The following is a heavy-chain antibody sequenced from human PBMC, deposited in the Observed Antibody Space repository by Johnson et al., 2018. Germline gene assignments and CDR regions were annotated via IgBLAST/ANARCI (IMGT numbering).Heavy chain of an antibody. CDR2: ISNDDGIV. CDR3: ARDFDFVMESSHYDAFDV. D-gene: IGHD3-16*02. CDR1: GFTFSDYY. V-gene: IGHV3-11*04. J-gene: IGHJ3*01. Sequence: VQLVESGGGLVKPGGSLRLSFAASGFTFSDYYMNWIRQAPGKGLEWVSSISNDDGIVHYADSVKGRFTISRNNAKKSRSLQLNNLVADDTAVYYCARDFDFVMESSHYDAFDVWGQGTRITV.